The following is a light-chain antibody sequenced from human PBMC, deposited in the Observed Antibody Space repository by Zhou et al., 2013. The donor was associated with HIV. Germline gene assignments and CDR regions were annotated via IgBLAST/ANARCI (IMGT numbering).Light chain of an antibody. CDR2: AAS. CDR1: QGISSY. CDR3: QQLNSYPLT. Sequence: DIQLTQSPFFLSASVGDRVTITCRASQGISSYLAWYQQKSGKAPKLLIYAASTLQSGVPSRFSGSGSGTEFTLTISSLQPEDFATYYCQQLNSYPLTFGGGTKVEIK. V-gene: IGKV1-9*01. J-gene: IGKJ4*01.